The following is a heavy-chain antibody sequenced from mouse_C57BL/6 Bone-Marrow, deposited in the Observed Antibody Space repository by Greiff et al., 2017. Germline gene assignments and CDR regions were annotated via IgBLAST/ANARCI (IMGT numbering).Heavy chain of an antibody. D-gene: IGHD1-1*01. V-gene: IGHV1-69*01. J-gene: IGHJ3*01. CDR1: GYTFTSYW. CDR2: IDPSDSYT. Sequence: QVQLQQPGAELVMPGASVKLSCKASGYTFTSYWMHLVKQRPGQGLEWIGQIDPSDSYTNYNQKFKGKSTLTVDKSSSAAYMQLSSLTSEESAVYYGARGTTAVEAWFAYWGQGTLVTVSA. CDR3: ARGTTAVEAWFAY.